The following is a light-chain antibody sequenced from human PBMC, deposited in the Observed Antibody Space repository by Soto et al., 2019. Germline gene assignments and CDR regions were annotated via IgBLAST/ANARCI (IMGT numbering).Light chain of an antibody. V-gene: IGKV3-20*01. CDR2: SVS. J-gene: IGKJ4*01. CDR3: HQYGSSPLT. Sequence: DIVLPQSPGTLSLSPGATAPLSYRASETVDTPSLGWYQQKPGRAPSLLIHSVSRRATGIPDRFSASGSATDFTPTIPRLEPEDFAVYYCHQYGSSPLTFGGGTKVDIK. CDR1: ETVDTPS.